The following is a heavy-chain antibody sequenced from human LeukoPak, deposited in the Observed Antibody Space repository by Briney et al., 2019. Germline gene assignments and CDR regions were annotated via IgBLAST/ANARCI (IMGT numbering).Heavy chain of an antibody. CDR2: IGSDGGGI. CDR1: GFTVSSYS. V-gene: IGHV3-23*01. Sequence: GGSLRLSCAASGFTVSSYSMTWVRQAPGKGLEWVSVIGSDGGGIQYADSVKGRFSISRVNSKNTLYLQMNSLRTEDTAIYYCAKYAPPTTVVTRFFDSWGQGSLVSVSS. J-gene: IGHJ4*02. CDR3: AKYAPPTTVVTRFFDS. D-gene: IGHD2-21*02.